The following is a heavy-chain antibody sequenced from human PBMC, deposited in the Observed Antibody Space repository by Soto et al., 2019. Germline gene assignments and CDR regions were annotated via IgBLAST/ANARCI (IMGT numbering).Heavy chain of an antibody. V-gene: IGHV3-23*01. D-gene: IGHD2-15*01. CDR2: ISGSGGST. CDR1: GFTFSSYA. Sequence: GGSLRLSCAASGFTFSSYAMSWVRQAPGKGLEWVSAISGSGGSTYYADSVKGRFTISRDNSKNTLYLQMNSLRAEDTAVYYCAKDRFCGGGGSCYFDYWGQGTLVTVSS. CDR3: AKDRFCGGGGSCYFDY. J-gene: IGHJ4*02.